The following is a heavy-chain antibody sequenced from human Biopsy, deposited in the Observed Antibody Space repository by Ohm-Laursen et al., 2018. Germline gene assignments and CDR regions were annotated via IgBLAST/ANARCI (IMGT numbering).Heavy chain of an antibody. CDR2: ISWNSGNI. CDR3: AKDLASGSGYYWYFDL. J-gene: IGHJ2*01. Sequence: SLRLSCAASGFTFDDYALHWVRQAPGKGLEWVSGISWNSGNIGYADSVKGRFTISRDNAKNSVYLQMNSLRAEDTAFYYCAKDLASGSGYYWYFDLWGRGTLATVSS. V-gene: IGHV3-9*01. CDR1: GFTFDDYA. D-gene: IGHD3-22*01.